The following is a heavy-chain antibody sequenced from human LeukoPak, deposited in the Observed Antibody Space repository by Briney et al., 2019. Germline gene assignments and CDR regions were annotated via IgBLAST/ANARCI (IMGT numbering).Heavy chain of an antibody. J-gene: IGHJ4*02. CDR3: ASRYGSGSYGFDF. D-gene: IGHD3-10*01. CDR1: GASISNYY. V-gene: IGHV4-59*01. CDR2: YYYGGST. Sequence: PSETLSLTCTVSGASISNYYWTWIRQPPGKGLEWIGYYYYGGSTEYNPSLESRVTISVDTFKNQFSLKLSSVTAADTAVYYCASRYGSGSYGFDFWGQGTLVTVSS.